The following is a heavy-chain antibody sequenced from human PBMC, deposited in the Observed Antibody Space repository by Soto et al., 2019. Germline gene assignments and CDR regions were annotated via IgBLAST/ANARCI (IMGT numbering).Heavy chain of an antibody. CDR2: AGSGTGPG. CDR3: ARRDSGGYYRYFDS. CDR1: GGTFSTNP. V-gene: IGHV1-69*06. D-gene: IGHD2-21*02. J-gene: IGHJ4*02. Sequence: QVQLVQSGAEMKKPGSSVKVSCKASGGTFSTNPISWVRQAPGQGLEWMGGAGSGTGPGNNAQNFQGRLTMTRDKSTNTAYMELSSLSSEDTAIYYCARRDSGGYYRYFDSWGQGTLVTVSS.